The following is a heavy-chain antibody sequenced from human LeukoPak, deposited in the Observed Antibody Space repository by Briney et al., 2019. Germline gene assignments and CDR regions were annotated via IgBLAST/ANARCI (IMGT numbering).Heavy chain of an antibody. CDR1: GGSISSSSYY. CDR3: ARAGRQAEVDYYYYYYMDV. J-gene: IGHJ6*03. CDR2: IYTSGST. Sequence: SETLSLTCTVSGGSISSSSYYWGWIRQPAGKGLEWIGRIYTSGSTNYNPSLKSRVTMSVDTSKNQFSLKLSSVTAADTAVYYCARAGRQAEVDYYYYYYMDVWGKGTTVTVSS. D-gene: IGHD2-15*01. V-gene: IGHV4-61*02.